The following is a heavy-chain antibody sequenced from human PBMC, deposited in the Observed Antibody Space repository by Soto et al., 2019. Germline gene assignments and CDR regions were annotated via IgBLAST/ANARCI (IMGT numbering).Heavy chain of an antibody. V-gene: IGHV4-59*01. CDR1: GGSISSYY. CDR3: ARVAGDSSSWRDPHWFDP. CDR2: IYYSGST. D-gene: IGHD6-13*01. Sequence: SETLSLTCTVSGGSISSYYWSWIRQPPGKGLEWIGYIYYSGSTNYNPSLKSRVTISVDTSKNQFSLKLSSVTAADTAVYYCARVAGDSSSWRDPHWFDPWGQGTLVTVSS. J-gene: IGHJ5*02.